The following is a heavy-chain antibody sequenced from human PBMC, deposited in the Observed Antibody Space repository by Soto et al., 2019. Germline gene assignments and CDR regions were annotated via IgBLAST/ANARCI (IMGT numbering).Heavy chain of an antibody. Sequence: PLIVSWGVAEVTSVSYSGSWVSKTKGKELEWVSYMSGSNNTIHYAQSVKARFTIFRDNAKNSPYLEMNGLRPEDTALYYCERRGNDIFRYFDLWGRGTLVTVPQ. CDR3: ERRGNDIFRYFDL. CDR2: MSGSNNTI. CDR1: EVTSVSYS. V-gene: IGHV3-48*04. J-gene: IGHJ2*01. D-gene: IGHD3-9*01.